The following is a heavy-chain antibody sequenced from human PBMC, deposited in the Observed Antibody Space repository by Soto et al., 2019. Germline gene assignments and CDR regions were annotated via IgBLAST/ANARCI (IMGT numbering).Heavy chain of an antibody. CDR2: INHSGST. CDR1: GGSFSGYY. D-gene: IGHD2-15*01. J-gene: IGHJ5*02. CDR3: ARGFGYCSGGSCYNWFDP. Sequence: PSETLSLTCAVYGGSFSGYYWSWIRQPPGKGLEWIGEINHSGSTNYNPSPKSRVTISVDTSKNQFSLKLSSVTAADTAVYYCARGFGYCSGGSCYNWFDPWGQGTLVTVSS. V-gene: IGHV4-34*01.